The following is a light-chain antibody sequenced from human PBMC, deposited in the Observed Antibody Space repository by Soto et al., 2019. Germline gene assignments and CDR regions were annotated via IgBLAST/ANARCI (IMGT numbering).Light chain of an antibody. J-gene: IGKJ2*01. CDR1: QSVSSSY. V-gene: IGKV3-20*01. CDR2: GAS. Sequence: EIVLTQSPCTLSLSPGERATLSCRASQSVSSSYLAWYKQKPGQAPGLLIYGASSRATGIPDRFSGSGSGTDFTLTISRLEPEDFAVYYCQLYGSSPYTFGQGTKLEI. CDR3: QLYGSSPYT.